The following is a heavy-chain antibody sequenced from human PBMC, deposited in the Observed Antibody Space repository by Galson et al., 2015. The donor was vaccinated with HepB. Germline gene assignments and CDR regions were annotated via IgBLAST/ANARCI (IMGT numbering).Heavy chain of an antibody. V-gene: IGHV3-9*01. D-gene: IGHD6-13*01. CDR3: ARDQNQQLVREYYYYYYGMDV. J-gene: IGHJ6*02. Sequence: SLRLSCAVSGFTFDDYAMHWVRQAPGKGLEWVSGVDWNGDAIGYADSVKGRFTISRDNAKNSLYLQMNSLRAEDTAVYYCARDQNQQLVREYYYYYYGMDVWGQGTTVTVSS. CDR1: GFTFDDYA. CDR2: VDWNGDAI.